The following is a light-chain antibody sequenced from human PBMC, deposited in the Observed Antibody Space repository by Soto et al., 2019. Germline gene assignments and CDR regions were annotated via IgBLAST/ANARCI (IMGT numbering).Light chain of an antibody. CDR1: QSVSSY. J-gene: IGKJ4*01. CDR2: DAS. CDR3: QQRSNWLT. V-gene: IGKV3-11*01. Sequence: EIVSTQSPATLSLSPGERATLSCRASQSVSSYLAWHQQKPGQAPRLLIYDASNRATGIPARFSGSGSGTDFTLTISSLEPEDFAVYYCQQRSNWLTFGGGTKVEIK.